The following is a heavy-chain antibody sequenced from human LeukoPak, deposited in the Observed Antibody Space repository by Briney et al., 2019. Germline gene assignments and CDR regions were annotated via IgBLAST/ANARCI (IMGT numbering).Heavy chain of an antibody. J-gene: IGHJ4*02. CDR3: PRQVSRGYFDY. CDR1: GGSFNNYF. V-gene: IGHV4-39*01. Sequence: SETLSLTCALFGGSFNNYFWSWVRQPPGKGLEWIGGIYYSGITYYNPSLKSRVTISVDTSKNQFSLKLSSVTAADTAVYYCPRQVSRGYFDYWGQGTLVTVSS. CDR2: IYYSGIT. D-gene: IGHD3-10*01.